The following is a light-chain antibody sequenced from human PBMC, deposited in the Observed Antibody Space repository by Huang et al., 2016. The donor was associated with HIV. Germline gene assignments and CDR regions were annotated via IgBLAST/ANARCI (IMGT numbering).Light chain of an antibody. CDR2: KAS. CDR1: QRIGNK. J-gene: IGKJ1*01. Sequence: DIQMTQSPSSLSASVGDTVTITCRASQRIGNKVHWYQQKPGKGPNRLIEKASNLQSGVQSRFSGSGAGTDFTLTIMGLQPEDFAVYYCQQSYSSWWTFGQGTKVEI. V-gene: IGKV1-39*01. CDR3: QQSYSSWWT.